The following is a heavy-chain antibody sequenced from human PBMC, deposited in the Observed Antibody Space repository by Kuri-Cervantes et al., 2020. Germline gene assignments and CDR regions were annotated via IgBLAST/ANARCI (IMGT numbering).Heavy chain of an antibody. CDR2: IKQDGSEK. J-gene: IGHJ6*03. Sequence: GESLKISCAASGFTFSSYWMSWVRQAPGKGLEWVANIKQDGSEKYYVDSVKGRFTISRDNAKNSLYLQMNSLRAEDTAVYYCARAVQYYYMDVWGKGTTVTVSS. V-gene: IGHV3-7*01. CDR1: GFTFSSYW. CDR3: ARAVQYYYMDV.